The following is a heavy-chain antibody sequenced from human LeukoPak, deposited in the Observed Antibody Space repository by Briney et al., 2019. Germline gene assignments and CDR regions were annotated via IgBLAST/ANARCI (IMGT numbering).Heavy chain of an antibody. CDR1: GFTFTNAW. Sequence: GGSLRLSCAASGFTFTNAWMNWVRQAPGKGLEWVGRIKSQSEGATTDDAAPVKGRFSISRDDSTNTLFLQMNSLKPEDTAVYYCTTRGYYYDSSGFDYYSNYWGQGTLVTVSS. CDR3: TTRGYYYDSSGFDYYSNY. D-gene: IGHD3-22*01. CDR2: IKSQSEGATT. V-gene: IGHV3-15*01. J-gene: IGHJ4*02.